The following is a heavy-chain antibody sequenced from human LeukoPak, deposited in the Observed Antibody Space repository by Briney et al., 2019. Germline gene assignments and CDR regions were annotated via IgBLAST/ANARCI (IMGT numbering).Heavy chain of an antibody. CDR2: ISGSGGST. CDR3: AKDRWVGELPDY. Sequence: PGRSLRLSCAASGFTFSSYAMHWVRQAPGKGLEWVSAISGSGGSTYYADSVKGRFTISRDNSKNTLYLQMNSLRAEDTAVYYCAKDRWVGELPDYWGQGTLVTVSS. CDR1: GFTFSSYA. V-gene: IGHV3-23*01. D-gene: IGHD1-26*01. J-gene: IGHJ4*02.